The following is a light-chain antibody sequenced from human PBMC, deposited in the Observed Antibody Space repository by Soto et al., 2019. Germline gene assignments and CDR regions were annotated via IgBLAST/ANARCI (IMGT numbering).Light chain of an antibody. Sequence: EVVMTQSPATLSVSPGERATLSCRASQSVNANLAWYQQKPGQAPRLLIHGASNRATGIPARFSGSGFGTQFVXXIXSXXCDEFAVYDCQQYNTWLGTFGQGPTV. V-gene: IGKV3-15*01. J-gene: IGKJ1*01. CDR1: QSVNAN. CDR3: QQYNTWLGT. CDR2: GAS.